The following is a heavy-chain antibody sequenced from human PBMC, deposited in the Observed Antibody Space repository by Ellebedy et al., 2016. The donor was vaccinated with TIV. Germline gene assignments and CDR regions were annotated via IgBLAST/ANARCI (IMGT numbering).Heavy chain of an antibody. CDR1: AFTFSSHW. Sequence: GESLKISCAASAFTFSSHWMSWVRQAPGKGLEWVANINQDGSEKHYVGSVMGRFTISRDNAKNSLYLQMDSLRAEDTAVYYCARGPATIFGVVKPLDFWGQGTQVTVSS. CDR2: INQDGSEK. J-gene: IGHJ4*02. D-gene: IGHD3-3*01. CDR3: ARGPATIFGVVKPLDF. V-gene: IGHV3-7*01.